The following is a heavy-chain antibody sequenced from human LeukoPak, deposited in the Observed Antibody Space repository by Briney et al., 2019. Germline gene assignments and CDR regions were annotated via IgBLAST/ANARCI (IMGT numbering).Heavy chain of an antibody. CDR3: ARDVPLDKPPTYYYYGMDV. D-gene: IGHD3-22*01. CDR1: GFTFSSYA. CDR2: ISYDGSNK. J-gene: IGHJ6*02. V-gene: IGHV3-30*04. Sequence: PGRSLRLSCAASGFTFSSYAMHWVRQAPGKGLEWVAVISYDGSNKYYADSVKGRFTISRDNSKNTLYLQMNSLRAEDTAVYYCARDVPLDKPPTYYYYGMDVRGQGTTVTVSS.